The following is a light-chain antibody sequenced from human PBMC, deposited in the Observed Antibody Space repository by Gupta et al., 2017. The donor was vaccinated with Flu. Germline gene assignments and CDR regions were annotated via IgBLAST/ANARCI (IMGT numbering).Light chain of an antibody. V-gene: IGKV2-24*01. CDR2: KIS. Sequence: EIVMTQTPLSSLVTLGQPASISCTSSQSLVHSDGTTYLSWLHQRPGQPPRLLIYKISDRLSGVPDRFSGSGAGTDFTLKISSVEAEDVGIYYCRQAKQFPRTFGQGTKVEIK. CDR1: QSLVHSDGTTY. CDR3: RQAKQFPRT. J-gene: IGKJ1*01.